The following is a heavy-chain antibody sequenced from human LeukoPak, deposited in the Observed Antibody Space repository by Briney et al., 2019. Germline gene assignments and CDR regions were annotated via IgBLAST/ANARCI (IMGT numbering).Heavy chain of an antibody. CDR3: ASGSVDTAMAPYYYYYSMDV. Sequence: SQTLSLTCTVSGGSISSGGYYWSWIRQHPGKGLEWIGYIYYSGSTYYNPSLKSRVTISVDTSKNQFSLKLSSVTAADTAVYYCASGSVDTAMAPYYYYYSMDVWGKGTTVTVSS. D-gene: IGHD5-18*01. CDR2: IYYSGST. J-gene: IGHJ6*04. V-gene: IGHV4-31*03. CDR1: GGSISSGGYY.